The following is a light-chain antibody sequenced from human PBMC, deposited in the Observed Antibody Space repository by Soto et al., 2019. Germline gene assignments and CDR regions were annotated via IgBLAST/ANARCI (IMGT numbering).Light chain of an antibody. Sequence: QSALTQPPSVSGSPGQSVAISCTGTSSGVGNYNRVSWYQQPPGSAPKLILYDVSNRPSGVPDRFSGSKSGNTASLTISGLQADDEADYYCSSYTTSSTYVFGTGTKLTVL. J-gene: IGLJ1*01. CDR1: SSGVGNYNR. V-gene: IGLV2-18*02. CDR3: SSYTTSSTYV. CDR2: DVS.